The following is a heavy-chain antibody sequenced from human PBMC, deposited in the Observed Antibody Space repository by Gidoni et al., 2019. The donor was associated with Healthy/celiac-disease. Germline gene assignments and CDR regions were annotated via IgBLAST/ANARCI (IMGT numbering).Heavy chain of an antibody. CDR3: AKEGGFGYYYYGMDV. CDR1: DLTFGSLG. D-gene: IGHD3-16*01. V-gene: IGHV3-30*18. J-gene: IGHJ6*02. CDR2: ISYDGSNK. Sequence: QVQLVESGGGVVQPGGSLGLPCAPSDLTFGSLGMPWVRQAPGKGLEWVAVISYDGSNKYYADSVKGRFTISRDNSKNTLYLQMNSLRAEDTAVYYCAKEGGFGYYYYGMDVWGQGTTVTVSS.